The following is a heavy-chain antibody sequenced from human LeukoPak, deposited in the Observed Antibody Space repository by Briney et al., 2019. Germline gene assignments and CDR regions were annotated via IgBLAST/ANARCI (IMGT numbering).Heavy chain of an antibody. CDR1: GFTFSSYG. Sequence: GGSLRLSCAASGFTFSSYGMHCVRQAPGKGLEWVAFISEDGSNEKYTDSVKGRFTISRDNSNNTLYLRMNSLRAEDTGVYYCAKDRETTSSGTFDYWGQGTLVSVCS. D-gene: IGHD1-1*01. CDR3: AKDRETTSSGTFDY. CDR2: ISEDGSNE. V-gene: IGHV3-30*18. J-gene: IGHJ4*02.